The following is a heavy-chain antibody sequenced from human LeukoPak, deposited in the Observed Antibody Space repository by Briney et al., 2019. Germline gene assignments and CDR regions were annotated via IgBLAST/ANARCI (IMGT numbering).Heavy chain of an antibody. V-gene: IGHV1-46*01. CDR3: ARAPHDSSGYYYVSFDY. J-gene: IGHJ4*02. CDR1: GYTFTSYY. Sequence: GSVKVSRKASGYTFTSYYMHWVRQAPGQGLEWMGIINPSGGSTSYAQKFQGRVTMTRDTSTSTVYMELSSLRSEDTAVYYCARAPHDSSGYYYVSFDYWGQGTLVTVSS. D-gene: IGHD3-22*01. CDR2: INPSGGST.